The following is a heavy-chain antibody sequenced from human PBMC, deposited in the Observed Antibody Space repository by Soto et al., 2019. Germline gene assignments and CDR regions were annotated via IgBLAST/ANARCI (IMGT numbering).Heavy chain of an antibody. CDR3: ARGGHVVVVTAALDY. J-gene: IGHJ4*02. CDR2: VNPSGGHT. V-gene: IGHV1-46*01. D-gene: IGHD2-21*02. Sequence: QVQLMQSGAEVKKPGASVTVSCKASGDTFTDYYIHCVRQAPGQGLEWMGTVNPSGGHTTYAQHFLGRVTMTRDTSTSTLYMELTSLTSDDTAIYYCARGGHVVVVTAALDYWGQGTLVTVSS. CDR1: GDTFTDYY.